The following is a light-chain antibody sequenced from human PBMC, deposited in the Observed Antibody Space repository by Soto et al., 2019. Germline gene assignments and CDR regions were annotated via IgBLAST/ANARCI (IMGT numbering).Light chain of an antibody. CDR3: QEYNNYWT. CDR2: TAS. Sequence: DIQMTQSPSTLSSSVGDTVTITCRASQTISRWLAWYQQKPGKAPRLLIYTASTLESGVPSRFSASGSGTEFTLTISSMNPDDFATYYCQEYNNYWTFGQGTKVDIK. J-gene: IGKJ1*01. CDR1: QTISRW. V-gene: IGKV1-5*01.